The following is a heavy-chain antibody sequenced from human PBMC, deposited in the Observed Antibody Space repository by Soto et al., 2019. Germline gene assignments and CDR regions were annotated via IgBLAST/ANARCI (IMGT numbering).Heavy chain of an antibody. CDR3: ARRGDYVDV. V-gene: IGHV4-59*08. Sequence: SETLSLTCTVSGGSISNYYWSWIRQPPGKGLEWIGYIYYRGSTGYNPSLKSRVTISVDTSRNQFSLKLNSLTAADTAVYYCARRGDYVDVWGSGTTVTVS. J-gene: IGHJ6*03. D-gene: IGHD3-10*01. CDR1: GGSISNYY. CDR2: IYYRGST.